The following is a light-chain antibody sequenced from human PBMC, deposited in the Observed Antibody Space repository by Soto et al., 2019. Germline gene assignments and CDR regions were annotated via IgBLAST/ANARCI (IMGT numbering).Light chain of an antibody. CDR2: DAS. Sequence: EIVLTQFPATLSLSPGERATLSCRASQSLHSNFLVWYQQKPGQAPRLLIYDASSLESGVPSRFSGSGSGTEFTLTISSLQPDDFATYYCQQYNSYSGTFGQGTKVEIK. CDR3: QQYNSYSGT. CDR1: QSLHSNF. J-gene: IGKJ1*01. V-gene: IGKV3-20*01.